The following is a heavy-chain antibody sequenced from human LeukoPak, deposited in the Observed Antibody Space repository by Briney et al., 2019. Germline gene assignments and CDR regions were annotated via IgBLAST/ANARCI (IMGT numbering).Heavy chain of an antibody. CDR3: ARLSLAGTVYYFDY. Sequence: TSSETLSLTCTVSGGSISNNNYYWAWIRQPPGKGLECIGSIYYSGSTYYNPSLKSRVTISVDTSKNQFSLKLSSVTAADTAVYYCARLSLAGTVYYFDYWGQGTLVTVSS. V-gene: IGHV4-39*01. CDR1: GGSISNNNYY. CDR2: IYYSGST. J-gene: IGHJ4*02. D-gene: IGHD6-19*01.